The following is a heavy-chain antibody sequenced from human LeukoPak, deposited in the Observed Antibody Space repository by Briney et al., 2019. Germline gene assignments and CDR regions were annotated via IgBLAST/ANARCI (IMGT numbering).Heavy chain of an antibody. CDR2: INAGNGNT. D-gene: IGHD6-6*01. V-gene: IGHV1-3*01. Sequence: ASVKVSCTASGYTFTSYAMHWVRQAPGQRLEWMGWINAGNGNTKYSQKFQGRVTITRDTSASTAYMELSSLRSEDTAVYYCARMSGSSYYYGMDVWGQGTTVTVSS. J-gene: IGHJ6*02. CDR1: GYTFTSYA. CDR3: ARMSGSSYYYGMDV.